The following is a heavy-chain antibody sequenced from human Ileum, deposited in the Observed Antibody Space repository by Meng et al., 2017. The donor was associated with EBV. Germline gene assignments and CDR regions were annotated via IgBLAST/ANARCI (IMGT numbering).Heavy chain of an antibody. CDR3: ARGSGAGGRDWFDP. D-gene: IGHD3-16*01. CDR1: GYTFINHD. CDR2: MNSYTGNA. Sequence: QVQLVQSGSELKKPGASVKVSCKASGYTFINHDINWVRQAAGQGLESIGWMNSYTGNAGYAQKFRGRVTMTRDTSINTAYLEVISLTSEDTAVYYCARGSGAGGRDWFDPWGQGTLVTVSS. V-gene: IGHV1-8*01. J-gene: IGHJ5*02.